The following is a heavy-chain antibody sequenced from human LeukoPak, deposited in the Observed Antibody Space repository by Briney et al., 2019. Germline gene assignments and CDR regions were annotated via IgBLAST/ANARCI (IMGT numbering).Heavy chain of an antibody. CDR3: AKGRGWEASYYYYYMDV. CDR2: IRYDGSNK. CDR1: GFTFSSYG. V-gene: IGHV3-30*02. J-gene: IGHJ6*03. D-gene: IGHD1-26*01. Sequence: GGSLRLSCAASGFTFSSYGMHWVRQAPGKGLEWVAFIRYDGSNKYYTDSVKGRFTISRDNPKNTLYLQMNSLRAEDTAVYYCAKGRGWEASYYYYYMDVWGKGTTVTVSS.